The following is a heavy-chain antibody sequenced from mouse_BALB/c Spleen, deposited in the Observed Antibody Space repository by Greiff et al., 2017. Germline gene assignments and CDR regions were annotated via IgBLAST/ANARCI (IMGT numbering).Heavy chain of an antibody. V-gene: IGHV1-14*01. J-gene: IGHJ2*01. CDR2: INPYNDGT. Sequence: EVKLMESGPELVKPGASVKMSCKASGYTFTSYVMHWVKQKPGQGLEWIGYINPYNDGTKYNEKFKGKATLTSDKSSSTAYMELSSLTSEDSAVYYCARGDYDTGYFDYWGQGTTLTVSS. CDR3: ARGDYDTGYFDY. D-gene: IGHD2-4*01. CDR1: GYTFTSYV.